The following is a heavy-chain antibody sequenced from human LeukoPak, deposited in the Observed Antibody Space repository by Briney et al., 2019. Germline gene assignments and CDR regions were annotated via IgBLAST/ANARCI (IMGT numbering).Heavy chain of an antibody. V-gene: IGHV4-39*07. CDR3: ARVPTITFFDY. Sequence: SETLSLTCTVSGDSISSSSYYWGWIRQPPGKGLEWIGTIYYSGSTFYNPSLTSRVTISVDTSKNQFSLKLTSVTAADTAVYYCARVPTITFFDYWGQGTLVTVSS. D-gene: IGHD3-10*01. CDR2: IYYSGST. J-gene: IGHJ4*02. CDR1: GDSISSSSYY.